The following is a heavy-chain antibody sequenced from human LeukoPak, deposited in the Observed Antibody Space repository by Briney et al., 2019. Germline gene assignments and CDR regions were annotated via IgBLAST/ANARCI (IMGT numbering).Heavy chain of an antibody. J-gene: IGHJ4*02. Sequence: PGGSLRLSCAASGFTFSDYGMHWVRQAPGKGLEWVTFIRNDGSNKYYADSVKGRFTISRDNSKNTLYLQMNSLRAEDTAVYYCAKPDPVAGPGYWGQGTLVTVSS. D-gene: IGHD6-19*01. CDR3: AKPDPVAGPGY. V-gene: IGHV3-30*02. CDR2: IRNDGSNK. CDR1: GFTFSDYG.